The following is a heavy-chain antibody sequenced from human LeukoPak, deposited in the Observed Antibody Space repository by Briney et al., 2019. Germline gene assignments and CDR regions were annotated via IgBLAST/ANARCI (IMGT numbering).Heavy chain of an antibody. J-gene: IGHJ3*02. D-gene: IGHD1-1*01. V-gene: IGHV4-39*01. CDR2: VFYSGST. Sequence: PSETLSLTCTVSGDSISSSSFYWAWIRQPPGKGLEYIGSVFYSGSTYYSPSLRSRVTFSVDTSKNQFSLKLTSVTAGETAVYYCARLYKRVHNTFDIWGQGTMVTVSS. CDR3: ARLYKRVHNTFDI. CDR1: GDSISSSSFY.